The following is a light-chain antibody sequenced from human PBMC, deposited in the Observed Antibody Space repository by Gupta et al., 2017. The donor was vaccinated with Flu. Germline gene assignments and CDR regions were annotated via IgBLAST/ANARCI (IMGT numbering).Light chain of an antibody. V-gene: IGLV1-51*02. CDR1: SSNIGNNH. CDR3: GAWDSSLTQGL. Sequence: KVTISCSGSSSNIGNNHVSWYKQFQGTAPKLLIYETRVRPSGVPDRFAGSKSGTSATLDITGLQSGDEADYYCGAWDSSLTQGLFGGGTKMTV. CDR2: ETR. J-gene: IGLJ3*02.